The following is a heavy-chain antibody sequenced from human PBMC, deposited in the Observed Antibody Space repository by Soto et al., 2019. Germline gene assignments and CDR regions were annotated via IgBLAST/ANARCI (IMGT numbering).Heavy chain of an antibody. D-gene: IGHD2-15*01. J-gene: IGHJ5*02. CDR1: GFTFSSYA. V-gene: IGHV3-23*01. CDR3: AKDLRSRGCSGGSCPSPNWFDP. CDR2: ISGSGGST. Sequence: PGGSLRLSCAASGFTFSSYAMSWVRQAPGKGLEWVSAISGSGGSTYYADSVKGRFTISRDNSKNTLYLQMNSLRAEDTAVYYCAKDLRSRGCSGGSCPSPNWFDPWGQGTLVTVSS.